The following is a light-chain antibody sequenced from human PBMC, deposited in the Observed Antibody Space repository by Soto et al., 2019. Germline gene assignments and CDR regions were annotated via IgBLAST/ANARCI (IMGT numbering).Light chain of an antibody. J-gene: IGKJ2*01. CDR1: QSISSW. CDR3: QQYNDSFPYT. CDR2: KAY. V-gene: IGKV1-5*03. Sequence: DIPMTQSPSTLSASVGDRVTITCRASQSISSWLAWYQQKPGTAPKLLIYKAYSLESGVPSRFSGIRSGTEFTLTVSSLQPDDFATYYCQQYNDSFPYTFGQGTKLEIK.